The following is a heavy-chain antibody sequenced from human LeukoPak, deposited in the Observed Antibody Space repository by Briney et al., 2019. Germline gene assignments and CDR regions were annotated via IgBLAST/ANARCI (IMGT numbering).Heavy chain of an antibody. J-gene: IGHJ6*02. CDR3: ARVYYGSGSSSYYYYYGMDV. CDR2: INPSGGST. D-gene: IGHD3-10*01. Sequence: GASVKVSCKASGYTFTSYYMHWVRQAPGQGLEWMGIINPSGGSTSYAQKFQDRVTMTRDTFTSTVYMELSSLRSEDTAVYYCARVYYGSGSSSYYYYYGMDVWGQGTTVTVSS. V-gene: IGHV1-46*01. CDR1: GYTFTSYY.